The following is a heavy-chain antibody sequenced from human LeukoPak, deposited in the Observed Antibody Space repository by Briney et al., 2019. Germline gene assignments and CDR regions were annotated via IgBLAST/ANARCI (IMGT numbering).Heavy chain of an antibody. CDR1: GYTFTSYY. J-gene: IGHJ4*02. Sequence: ASVKVSCKASGYTFTSYYMHWVRQAPGQGLEWMGIINPSGGSTSYAQKFQGRVTMTRDMSTSTVYMELSSLRSEDTAVYYCARGSFSGGSSGSLAYFDYWGQGTLVTVSS. CDR3: ARGSFSGGSSGSLAYFDY. V-gene: IGHV1-46*01. CDR2: INPSGGST. D-gene: IGHD3-22*01.